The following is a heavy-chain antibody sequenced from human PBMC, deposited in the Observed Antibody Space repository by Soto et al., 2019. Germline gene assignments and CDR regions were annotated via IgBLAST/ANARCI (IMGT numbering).Heavy chain of an antibody. Sequence: QITLKESGPTLVKPTQTLTLTCTFSGFSLSTSGVGVGWIRQPPGKALDWLALIYWDDDKRYSPSLKSRLTITKDTSKNQVVLTMTNMDPVDTATYYCAHSTSTRHYDFWSGPRPDVWGQGTTVTVSS. CDR3: AHSTSTRHYDFWSGPRPDV. D-gene: IGHD3-3*01. V-gene: IGHV2-5*02. J-gene: IGHJ6*02. CDR1: GFSLSTSGVG. CDR2: IYWDDDK.